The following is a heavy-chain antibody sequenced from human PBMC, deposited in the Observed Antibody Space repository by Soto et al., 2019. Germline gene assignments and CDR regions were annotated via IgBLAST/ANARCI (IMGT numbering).Heavy chain of an antibody. CDR2: INHSGST. V-gene: IGHV4-34*01. D-gene: IGHD6-6*01. J-gene: IGHJ4*02. Sequence: SETLSLTCAVYGGSFSGYYWSWIRQPPGKGLEWIGEINHSGSTNYNPSLKSRVTISVDTSKNQFSLKLSSVTAADTAVYYCARGVPGSSSSFNYWGQGTLVTVSS. CDR3: ARGVPGSSSSFNY. CDR1: GGSFSGYY.